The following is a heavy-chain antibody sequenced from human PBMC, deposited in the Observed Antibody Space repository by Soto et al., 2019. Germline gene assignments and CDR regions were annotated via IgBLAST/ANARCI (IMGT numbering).Heavy chain of an antibody. Sequence: PGGSLRLSCAASGFTFSSYAMHWVRQAPGKGLEWVAVISYDGSNKYYADSVKGRFTISRDNSKNTLYLQMNSLRAEDTAVYYCARSRPYYYDSSGYYYRTGFDYWGQGTLVTVSS. J-gene: IGHJ4*02. CDR3: ARSRPYYYDSSGYYYRTGFDY. D-gene: IGHD3-22*01. V-gene: IGHV3-30-3*01. CDR1: GFTFSSYA. CDR2: ISYDGSNK.